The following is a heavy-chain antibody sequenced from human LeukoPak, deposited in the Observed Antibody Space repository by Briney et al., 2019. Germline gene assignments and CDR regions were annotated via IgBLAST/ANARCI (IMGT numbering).Heavy chain of an antibody. J-gene: IGHJ4*02. D-gene: IGHD6-13*01. V-gene: IGHV1-2*02. CDR3: ARTAAAAVTLLY. CDR1: GYTFTGYY. CDR2: INPNSGGT. Sequence: GASVTVSCTASGYTFTGYYMHWVRQAPGQGLEWMGWINPNSGGTNYAQKFQGRVTMTRDTSISTAYMELSRLRSDDTAVYYCARTAAAAVTLLYWGQGTLVTVSS.